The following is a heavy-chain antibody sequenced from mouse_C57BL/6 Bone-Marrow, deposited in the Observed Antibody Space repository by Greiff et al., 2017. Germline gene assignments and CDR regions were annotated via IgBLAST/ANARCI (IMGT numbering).Heavy chain of an antibody. Sequence: EVKLMESGGDLVKPGGSLKLSCAASGFTFSSYGMSWVRQTPDKRLEWVATISSGGSYTYYPDSVKGRFTISRDNAKNTLYLQMSSLKSEDTAMYYCARPSPFADWGQGTLVTVSA. V-gene: IGHV5-6*01. J-gene: IGHJ3*01. D-gene: IGHD6-2*01. CDR2: ISSGGSYT. CDR3: ARPSPFAD. CDR1: GFTFSSYG.